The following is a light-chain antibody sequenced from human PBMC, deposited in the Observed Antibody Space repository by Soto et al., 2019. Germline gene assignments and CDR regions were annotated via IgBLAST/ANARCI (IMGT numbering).Light chain of an antibody. CDR2: ASD. CDR3: QSYDSSGSGV. CDR1: NIGAGYD. Sequence: QSVLTQPPSVSGAPGQRVTISCTGSNIGAGYDFHWYQQLPGTAPKLLIYASDNRPSGVPDRFSGSKSGTSASLAITGLQAEDEADYYCQSYDSSGSGVFGGGTKVTVL. J-gene: IGLJ3*02. V-gene: IGLV1-40*01.